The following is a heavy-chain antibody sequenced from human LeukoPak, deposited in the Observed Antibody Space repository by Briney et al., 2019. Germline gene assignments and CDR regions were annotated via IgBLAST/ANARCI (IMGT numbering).Heavy chain of an antibody. CDR1: GYTFTGYY. V-gene: IGHV1-2*02. CDR3: ARSKAIWVRGDEGWFDP. D-gene: IGHD3-10*01. J-gene: IGHJ5*02. Sequence: ASVKVSCKASGYTFTGYYMHWVRQAPGQGLEWMGWINPNSGGTNYAQKFQGRVTMTRDTSISTAYMELSRLRSDDTAVYYCARSKAIWVRGDEGWFDPWGQGTLVTVSS. CDR2: INPNSGGT.